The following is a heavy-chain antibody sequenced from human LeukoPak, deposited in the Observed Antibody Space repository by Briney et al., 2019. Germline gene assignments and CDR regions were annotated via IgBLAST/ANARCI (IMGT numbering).Heavy chain of an antibody. CDR3: ARDPTRDGYNYGKFDY. D-gene: IGHD5-24*01. CDR1: GFTFSSYS. V-gene: IGHV3-21*01. J-gene: IGHJ4*02. CDR2: ISSSSSYR. Sequence: GGSLRLSCTGSGFTFSSYSMNWVRQAPGKGLEWVSSISSSSSYRYYEESVKGRFSISRDNARNSLYLQMNSLRAEDTAVYYCARDPTRDGYNYGKFDYWGQGTLVTVSS.